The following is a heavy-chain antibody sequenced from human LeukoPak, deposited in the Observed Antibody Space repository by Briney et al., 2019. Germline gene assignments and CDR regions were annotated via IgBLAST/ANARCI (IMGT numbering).Heavy chain of an antibody. CDR3: AKDSGWYTHDS. D-gene: IGHD6-19*01. CDR2: INQDGSET. CDR1: GLTFSPYW. V-gene: IGHV3-7*01. Sequence: GGSLRLSCAASGLTFSPYWMSWVRQAPGKGLEWVANINQDGSETYYVDSVKGRFTIFRDNAVNSLFLQMNSLRAEDTAMYYCAKDSGWYTHDSWGQGTLVTVSS. J-gene: IGHJ5*01.